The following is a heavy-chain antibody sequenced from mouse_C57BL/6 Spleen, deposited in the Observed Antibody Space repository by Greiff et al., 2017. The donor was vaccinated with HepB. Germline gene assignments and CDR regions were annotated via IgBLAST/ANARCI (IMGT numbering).Heavy chain of an antibody. J-gene: IGHJ3*01. Sequence: EVQLVESGGGLVQPGGSLKLSCAASGFTFSDYYMYWVRQTPEKRLEWVAYISNGGGSTYYPDTVKGRFTISRDNAKNTLYLQMSRLKSEDTAMYYCARGPFGFAYWGQGTLVTVSA. CDR2: ISNGGGST. CDR3: ARGPFGFAY. V-gene: IGHV5-12*01. CDR1: GFTFSDYY.